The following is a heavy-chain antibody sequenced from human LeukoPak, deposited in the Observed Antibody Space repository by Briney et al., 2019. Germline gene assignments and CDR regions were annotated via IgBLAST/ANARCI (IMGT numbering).Heavy chain of an antibody. V-gene: IGHV5-51*01. J-gene: IGHJ1*01. D-gene: IGHD3-16*01. Sequence: GESLKISCKGSGYSFTSYWIGWVRQMPGKGLEWMGIIYPGDSDTRYSTSFQGQVTISDDKSISLAFLQSTSLNASDTAMYYCARRGEEHFQHWGQGTLVTVSS. CDR2: IYPGDSDT. CDR3: ARRGEEHFQH. CDR1: GYSFTSYW.